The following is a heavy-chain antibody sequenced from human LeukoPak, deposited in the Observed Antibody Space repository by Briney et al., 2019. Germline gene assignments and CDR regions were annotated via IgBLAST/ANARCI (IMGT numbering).Heavy chain of an antibody. D-gene: IGHD3-22*01. CDR3: ARALAVYYDSSGYYYTFDI. J-gene: IGHJ3*02. V-gene: IGHV4-39*07. CDR1: GDSIIGYY. Sequence: SETLSLTCSVSGDSIIGYYWGWIRQPPGKGLEWIGNIYYTGNTYYNSSLKSRVTISLDTSKNQFSLKLSSVTAADTAVYYCARALAVYYDSSGYYYTFDIWGQGTMVTVSS. CDR2: IYYTGNT.